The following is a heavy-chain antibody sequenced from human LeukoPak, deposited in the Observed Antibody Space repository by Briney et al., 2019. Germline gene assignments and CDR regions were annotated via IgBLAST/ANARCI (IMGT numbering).Heavy chain of an antibody. CDR3: AKESKDIVVVPNYYYYYGMDV. CDR1: RFTFSSYA. CDR2: ISGSGGST. Sequence: GGSLRLSCAASRFTFSSYAMSWVRQAPGKGLGWVSAISGSGGSTYYADSVKGRFTISRDNSKNTLYLQMNSLRAEDTAVYYCAKESKDIVVVPNYYYYYGMDVWGQGTTVTVSS. V-gene: IGHV3-23*01. D-gene: IGHD2-2*01. J-gene: IGHJ6*02.